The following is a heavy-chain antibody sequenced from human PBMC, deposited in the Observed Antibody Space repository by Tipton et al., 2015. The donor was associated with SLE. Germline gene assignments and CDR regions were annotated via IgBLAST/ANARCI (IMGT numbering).Heavy chain of an antibody. CDR2: ISYDGSNI. D-gene: IGHD6-19*01. J-gene: IGHJ4*02. V-gene: IGHV3-30*03. CDR1: GFNFGSYW. Sequence: SLRLSCAASGFNFGSYWMHWVRQAPGKGLEWGAVISYDGSNIDYAGSVKGRFTISRDNSKDTLYLQMNTLRREDTAVYFCARALAYSSSPAALDSWGQGTLVTVSS. CDR3: ARALAYSSSPAALDS.